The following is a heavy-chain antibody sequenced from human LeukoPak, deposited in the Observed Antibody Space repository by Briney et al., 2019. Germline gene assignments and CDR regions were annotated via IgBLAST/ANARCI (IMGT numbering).Heavy chain of an antibody. CDR2: IKQDGTEK. V-gene: IGHV3-7*04. CDR1: GFTFSSYW. CDR3: ARDVRPDY. J-gene: IGHJ4*02. Sequence: GGSLRLSCAASGFTFSSYWMSWVRQAPGEGLEWVANIKQDGTEKYYMDSVKGRFSISRDNAKNSLYLQMNALRAEDTAVYYCARDVRPDYWGQGTLVTVPT. D-gene: IGHD6-6*01.